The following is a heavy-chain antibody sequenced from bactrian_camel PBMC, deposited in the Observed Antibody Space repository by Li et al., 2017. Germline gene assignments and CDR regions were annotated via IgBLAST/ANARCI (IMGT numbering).Heavy chain of an antibody. CDR1: GFTFSRIG. J-gene: IGHJ4*01. CDR3: AKTETYDYCSGSWCQRTESNY. CDR2: VDSAGDDT. Sequence: QLVESGGGLVQPGGSLRLSCAASGFTFSRIGMSWVRQAPGKGLEWISAVDSAGDDTYYSGAVKGRFTVSRDNAKNTLYLQLNSLKTEDTAMYYCAKTETYDYCSGSWCQRTESNYWGQGTQVTVS. D-gene: IGHD3*01. V-gene: IGHV3S40*01.